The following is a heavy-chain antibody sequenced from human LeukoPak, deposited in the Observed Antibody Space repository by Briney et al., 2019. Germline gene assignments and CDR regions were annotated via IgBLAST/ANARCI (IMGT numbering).Heavy chain of an antibody. CDR1: GFTFSTSA. CDR3: GKEMTSMVTVEY. D-gene: IGHD5-18*01. J-gene: IGHJ4*02. CDR2: ISGSGGKT. V-gene: IGHV3-23*01. Sequence: GGSLRLSCVASGFTFSTSAMSWVRQAPGKGLEGVSAISGSGGKTYYADSVKGRFTISRDNSQNTLYLYMNSLRADDTAVYYCGKEMTSMVTVEYWGQGTLVTVSS.